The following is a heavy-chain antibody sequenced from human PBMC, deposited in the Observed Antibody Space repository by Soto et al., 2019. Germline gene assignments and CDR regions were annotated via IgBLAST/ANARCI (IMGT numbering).Heavy chain of an antibody. J-gene: IGHJ4*02. Sequence: TLSLTCSVSGAPMDGNALYWSWIRRLPGTGLEWIGYIFSAGDTSYNPSFEGRVSISLDTSKNRFSLRLSSVTVADTAVYFCARGGSGNYFFFDTWGQGTQVTVSS. CDR1: GAPMDGNALY. CDR2: IFSAGDT. V-gene: IGHV4-31*03. D-gene: IGHD1-26*01. CDR3: ARGGSGNYFFFDT.